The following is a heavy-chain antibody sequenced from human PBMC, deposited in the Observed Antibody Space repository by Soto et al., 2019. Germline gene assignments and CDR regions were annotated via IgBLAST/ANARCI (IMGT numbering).Heavy chain of an antibody. V-gene: IGHV3-23*01. CDR1: GLIFSNYA. CDR2: IGGNGADT. J-gene: IGHJ4*02. CDR3: AIPSGLTVTGPDY. D-gene: IGHD6-19*01. Sequence: GGSLRLSCAASGLIFSNYAMSWVRQAPGKGLEWVSAIGGNGADTYYADSVKGRFTISRDNSKNTLHLQMNSLRAEDTAVYFCAIPSGLTVTGPDYWGQGTLVTVSS.